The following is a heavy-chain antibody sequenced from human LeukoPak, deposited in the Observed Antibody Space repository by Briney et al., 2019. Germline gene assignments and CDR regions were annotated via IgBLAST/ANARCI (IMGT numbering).Heavy chain of an antibody. J-gene: IGHJ4*02. CDR3: ARQVLDYDFWSGQTKYYFDY. CDR2: INHSGST. CDR1: GGSFSGYY. D-gene: IGHD3-3*01. Sequence: SETLSLTCAVYGGSFSGYYWSWIRQPPGKGLEWIGEINHSGSTNYNPSLKSRVTISVDTSKNQFSLKLSSVTAADTAVYYCARQVLDYDFWSGQTKYYFDYWGQGTLVTVSS. V-gene: IGHV4-34*01.